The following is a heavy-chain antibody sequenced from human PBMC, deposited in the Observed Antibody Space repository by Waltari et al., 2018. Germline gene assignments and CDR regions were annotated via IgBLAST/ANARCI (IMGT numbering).Heavy chain of an antibody. CDR3: TRVRITAAGLPDY. CDR2: IRSKAYGGTT. Sequence: EVQLVESGGGLVQPGRSLRLSCTASGFTFGDYPMSWVRQAPGKGLEWVGFIRSKAYGGTTEYAASVKGRFTILRDDSKSIAYLQMNSLKTEDTAVYYCTRVRITAAGLPDYWGQGTLVTVSS. J-gene: IGHJ4*02. D-gene: IGHD6-13*01. CDR1: GFTFGDYP. V-gene: IGHV3-49*04.